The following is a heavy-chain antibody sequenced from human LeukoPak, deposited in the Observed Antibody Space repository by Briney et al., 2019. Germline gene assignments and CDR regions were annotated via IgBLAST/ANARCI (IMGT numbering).Heavy chain of an antibody. Sequence: GGSLRLSCSASGFTFSSYAMHWVRQAPGKGLEDVSAISSNGGRTYYADSVKGRFTISRDNSKNTLYLQMSSLRAEDTAAYYCTTDPWELPKDYWGQGSLVTVSS. CDR2: ISSNGGRT. V-gene: IGHV3-64D*06. CDR3: TTDPWELPKDY. D-gene: IGHD1-26*01. J-gene: IGHJ4*02. CDR1: GFTFSSYA.